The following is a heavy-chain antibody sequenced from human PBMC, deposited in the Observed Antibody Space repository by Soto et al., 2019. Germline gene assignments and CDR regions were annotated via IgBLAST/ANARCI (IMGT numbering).Heavy chain of an antibody. Sequence: SETLSLTCTVSGGSISSDDYYWSWIRQPPGKGLEWIGFMSYSGSTSYNASLKSRVTISVDTSKNQFSLNLSFVTAADTAVYYCATMGTPATGLYYFDFWGQGTLVTVSS. CDR3: ATMGTPATGLYYFDF. J-gene: IGHJ4*02. CDR1: GGSISSDDYY. V-gene: IGHV4-30-4*01. D-gene: IGHD2-15*01. CDR2: MSYSGST.